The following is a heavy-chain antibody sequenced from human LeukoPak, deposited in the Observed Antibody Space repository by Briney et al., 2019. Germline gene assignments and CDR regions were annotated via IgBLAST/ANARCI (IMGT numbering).Heavy chain of an antibody. Sequence: GRSLRLSCAASGFTFSSYAMHWVRQAPGKGLEWVAVISYDGSNKYYADSVKGRFTISRDNSKNTLYLQMNSLRAEDTAVYYCARDRPSNYGDSRMGSYFDYWGQGTLVTVSS. J-gene: IGHJ4*02. V-gene: IGHV3-30*04. CDR2: ISYDGSNK. CDR3: ARDRPSNYGDSRMGSYFDY. D-gene: IGHD4-17*01. CDR1: GFTFSSYA.